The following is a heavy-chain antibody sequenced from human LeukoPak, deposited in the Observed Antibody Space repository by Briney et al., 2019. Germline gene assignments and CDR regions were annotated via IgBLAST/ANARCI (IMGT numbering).Heavy chain of an antibody. CDR2: IRSKAYGGTT. V-gene: IGHV3-49*04. D-gene: IGHD3-22*01. CDR1: GFTFGDYA. CDR3: TRGPYYDSSGYYNRDYYFDY. J-gene: IGHJ4*02. Sequence: GGSLRLSCTTSGFTFGDYAMNWVRQAPGKGLEWVGFIRSKAYGGTTEYAASVKGRFTISGDDSKSIAYLQMNSLKTEDTAVYYCTRGPYYDSSGYYNRDYYFDYWGQGTLVTVSS.